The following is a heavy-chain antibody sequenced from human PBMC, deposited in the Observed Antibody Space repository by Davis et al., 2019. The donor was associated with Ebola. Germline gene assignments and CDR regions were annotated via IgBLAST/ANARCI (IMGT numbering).Heavy chain of an antibody. CDR2: ISGDGGST. J-gene: IGHJ5*02. Sequence: GESLKISCAASGFTFDDYAMHWVRQAPGKGLEWVSLISGDGGSTYYADSVKGRFTISRDNAKNSLYLQMNSLRAEDTAAYYCARDWVYDWFDPWGQGTLVTVSS. V-gene: IGHV3-43*02. CDR3: ARDWVYDWFDP. D-gene: IGHD6-13*01. CDR1: GFTFDDYA.